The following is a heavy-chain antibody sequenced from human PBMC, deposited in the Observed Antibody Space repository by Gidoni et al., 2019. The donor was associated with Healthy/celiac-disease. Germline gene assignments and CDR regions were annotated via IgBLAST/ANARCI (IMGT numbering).Heavy chain of an antibody. J-gene: IGHJ5*02. Sequence: QVQLVESGGGVVQPGRSLSLSCAASGFTFSSYALHWVRQAPGKGLEWVAVISYDGSNKYYADSVKGRFTISRDNSKNTLYLQMNSLRAEDTAVYYCARGRVVVAAKGVYNWFDPWGQGTLVTVSS. D-gene: IGHD2-15*01. CDR1: GFTFSSYA. CDR2: ISYDGSNK. V-gene: IGHV3-30*04. CDR3: ARGRVVVAAKGVYNWFDP.